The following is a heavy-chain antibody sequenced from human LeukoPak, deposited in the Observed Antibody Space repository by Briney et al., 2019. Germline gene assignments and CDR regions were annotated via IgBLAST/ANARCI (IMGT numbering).Heavy chain of an antibody. J-gene: IGHJ4*02. CDR3: VRDGGVSGYDLLDY. CDR2: INQDGSKE. V-gene: IGHV3-7*01. CDR1: GFAFSDYW. D-gene: IGHD5-12*01. Sequence: GGSLRLSCAASGFAFSDYWMTWVRQAPGKGLEWVAHINQDGSKEHYMDSVKARFTISRDNAKSSLSLQMNSLRAEDTAVYYCVRDGGVSGYDLLDYWGQGTLVTVSS.